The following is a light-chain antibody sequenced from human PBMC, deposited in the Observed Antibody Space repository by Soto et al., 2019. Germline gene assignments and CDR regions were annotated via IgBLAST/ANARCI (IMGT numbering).Light chain of an antibody. V-gene: IGLV2-14*01. Sequence: QSVLTQPASVSGSPGQSITISCTGTSSDVGGYNYVSWYQQQPGKAHKFMIYDVTNRPSGVSNRLSGSKSGKTASLTISGLQAEDEADYYCCSYTTSNTRQIVFGTGTKVTVL. J-gene: IGLJ1*01. CDR3: CSYTTSNTRQIV. CDR2: DVT. CDR1: SSDVGGYNY.